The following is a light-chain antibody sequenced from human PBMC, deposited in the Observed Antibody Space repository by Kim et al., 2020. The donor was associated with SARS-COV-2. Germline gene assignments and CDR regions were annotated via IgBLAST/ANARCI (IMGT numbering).Light chain of an antibody. J-gene: IGLJ2*01. V-gene: IGLV1-44*01. CDR1: SSNIGSNT. Sequence: QRVTISCSGSSSNIGSNTVNWYQQLPGTAPKLLIYSNNQRPSGVPDRFSGSKSGTSASLAISGLQSEDEADYYCAAWDDSLNGPVVFGGGTKLTVL. CDR2: SNN. CDR3: AAWDDSLNGPVV.